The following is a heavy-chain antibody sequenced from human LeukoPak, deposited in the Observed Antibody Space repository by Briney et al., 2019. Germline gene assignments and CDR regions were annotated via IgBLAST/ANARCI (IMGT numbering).Heavy chain of an antibody. CDR3: AREEYCSSTSCQFDY. J-gene: IGHJ4*02. CDR2: IYYSGST. CDR1: GGSISSYY. Sequence: SETLSLTCTVSGGSISSYYWSWNRQPPGKGLEWIGYIYYSGSTNYNPSLKSRVTISVDTSKNQFSLKLSSVTAADTAVYYCAREEYCSSTSCQFDYWGQGTLVTVSS. V-gene: IGHV4-59*01. D-gene: IGHD2-2*01.